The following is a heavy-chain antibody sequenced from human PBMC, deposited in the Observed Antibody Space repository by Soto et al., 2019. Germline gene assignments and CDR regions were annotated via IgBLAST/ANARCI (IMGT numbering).Heavy chain of an antibody. V-gene: IGHV3-33*03. CDR3: ARFNGDDNSGAFDV. D-gene: IGHD4-17*01. CDR1: GFIFSHFG. J-gene: IGHJ3*01. CDR2: IRYDGTYK. Sequence: QVQLVESGGGVVQPGRSLRLSCAASGFIFSHFGMNWVRQAPGKGLEWVAGIRYDGTYKDYAESVKGRFTISRENSKNTVSVQMDSLRVEDTAVYYCARFNGDDNSGAFDVWGQGTVVPVSS.